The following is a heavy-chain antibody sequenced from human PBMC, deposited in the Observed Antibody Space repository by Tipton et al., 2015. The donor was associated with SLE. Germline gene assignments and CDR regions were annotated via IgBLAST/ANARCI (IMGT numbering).Heavy chain of an antibody. CDR3: ARDPYDSWSDYQATFDY. J-gene: IGHJ4*02. CDR1: GGSISSGGYS. Sequence: LRLSCAVSGGSISSGGYSWSWIRQPPGKGLEWIGSIYRSGTAYYNPSLKSRVTMSVDTSKNQFSLKLTSVTAADTAVYYCARDPYDSWSDYQATFDYWGQGTLATVSP. D-gene: IGHD3-3*01. V-gene: IGHV4-30-4*07. CDR2: IYRSGTA.